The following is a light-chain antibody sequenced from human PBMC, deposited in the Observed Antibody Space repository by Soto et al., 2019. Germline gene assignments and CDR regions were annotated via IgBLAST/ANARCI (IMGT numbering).Light chain of an antibody. CDR1: QSISSS. CDR2: DAS. CDR3: QQHNDWPLT. Sequence: IVLLQSPVTLSLSPGERATLSCRASQSISSSLAWYQQNPGQAPRLLIFDASNRATGIPVRFSGSGSGTDFTLTISSLEPDDFTVYFCQQHNDWPLTFGGGTKVDIK. V-gene: IGKV3-11*01. J-gene: IGKJ4*01.